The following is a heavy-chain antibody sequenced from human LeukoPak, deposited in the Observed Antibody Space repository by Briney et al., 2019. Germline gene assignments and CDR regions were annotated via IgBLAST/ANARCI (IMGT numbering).Heavy chain of an antibody. Sequence: ASVKVSCKASGYTFTCYYMHWVRQAPGQGLEWMGWINPNSGGTSYAQKFQGRVTMTRDTSISTAYMELSRLRSDDTALYYCAREQNVIVGATPGDAFDIWGQGPMVTVSS. CDR3: AREQNVIVGATPGDAFDI. D-gene: IGHD1-26*01. V-gene: IGHV1-2*02. J-gene: IGHJ3*02. CDR1: GYTFTCYY. CDR2: INPNSGGT.